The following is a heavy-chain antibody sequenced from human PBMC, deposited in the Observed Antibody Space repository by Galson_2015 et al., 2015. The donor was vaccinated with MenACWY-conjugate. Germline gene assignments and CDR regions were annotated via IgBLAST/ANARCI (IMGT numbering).Heavy chain of an antibody. Sequence: SLRLSCAASGFTFSNAWMNWVRQAPGKGLEWVANIKQDGSEKYYVDSVKGRFTISRDNAKNSLYLQMNSLRAEDTAVYYCAREYKGTEQWLFDFDYWGQGTLVTVSS. CDR1: GFTFSNAW. J-gene: IGHJ4*02. CDR3: AREYKGTEQWLFDFDY. V-gene: IGHV3-7*03. D-gene: IGHD6-19*01. CDR2: IKQDGSEK.